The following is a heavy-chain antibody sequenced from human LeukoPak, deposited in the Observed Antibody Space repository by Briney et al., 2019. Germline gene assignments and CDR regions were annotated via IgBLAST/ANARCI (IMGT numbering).Heavy chain of an antibody. CDR1: GLTFSSHA. J-gene: IGHJ4*02. V-gene: IGHV3-23*01. CDR3: AKSGLL. CDR2: ISGSGGRT. Sequence: GGALRLSCAASGLTFSSHAMSWVRQAPGKGLEWGSAISGSGGRTYYVDSVKGRFTISRDNSKTTLYLQMNSLRAEDTAVYYCAKSGLLWGQGTLVTVSS.